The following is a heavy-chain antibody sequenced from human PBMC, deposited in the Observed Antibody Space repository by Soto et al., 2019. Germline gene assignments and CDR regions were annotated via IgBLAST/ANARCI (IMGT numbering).Heavy chain of an antibody. CDR2: IYYSGST. CDR1: GGSVSSGSYY. V-gene: IGHV4-61*01. J-gene: IGHJ4*02. D-gene: IGHD3-22*01. CDR3: AVYYDSSGYFVLDY. Sequence: QVQLQESGPGLVKPSETLSLTCTVSGGSVSSGSYYWSWIRQPPGQGLEWIGYIYYSGSTNYNPSLKSRVTISVDTSKNQFSLKLSSVTAADTAVYYCAVYYDSSGYFVLDYWGQGTLVTVSS.